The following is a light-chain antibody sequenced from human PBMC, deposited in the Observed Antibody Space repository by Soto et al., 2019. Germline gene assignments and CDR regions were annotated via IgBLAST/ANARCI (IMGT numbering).Light chain of an antibody. CDR3: QQYKNWPLIT. J-gene: IGKJ5*01. CDR2: DAS. Sequence: VLAQSPGTLSFSPGERATLSCGASQTLKSYSLAWYQQKAGQAPRLLIYDASTRATGLPARFSGSGSGTEFTLTVSSLQSEDFAVYYCQQYKNWPLITFGQGTRLEIK. CDR1: QTLKSY. V-gene: IGKV3-15*01.